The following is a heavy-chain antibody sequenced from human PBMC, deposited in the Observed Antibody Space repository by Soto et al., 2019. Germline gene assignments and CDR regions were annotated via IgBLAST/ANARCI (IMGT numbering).Heavy chain of an antibody. D-gene: IGHD2-2*01. V-gene: IGHV3-30*18. CDR1: GFTFSSYG. J-gene: IGHJ6*02. CDR2: ISYDGSNK. CDR3: AKDPSGSSTRCYYYYGMDV. Sequence: QVQLVESGGGVVQPGRSLRLSCAASGFTFSSYGMHWVRQAPGKGLEWVAVISYDGSNKYYADSVKARFTISRDNSKNTLYLQMNSLRAEDTAVYYCAKDPSGSSTRCYYYYGMDVCGHGTTVTVSS.